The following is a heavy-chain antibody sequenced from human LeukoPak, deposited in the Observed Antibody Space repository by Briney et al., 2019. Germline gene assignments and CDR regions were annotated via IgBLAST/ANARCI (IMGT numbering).Heavy chain of an antibody. J-gene: IGHJ4*02. D-gene: IGHD2-2*01. Sequence: GGSLRLSCAASGFTVSSNYMSWVRQAPGKGLEWVSVIYSGGSTYYADPVKGRFTISRHNSKNTLYLQMNSLRAEDTAVYYCARGRGEYQPLPFDYWGQGTLVTVSS. CDR3: ARGRGEYQPLPFDY. CDR2: IYSGGST. V-gene: IGHV3-53*04. CDR1: GFTVSSNY.